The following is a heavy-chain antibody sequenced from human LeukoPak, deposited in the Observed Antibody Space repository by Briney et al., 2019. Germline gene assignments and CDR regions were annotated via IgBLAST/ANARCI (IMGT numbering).Heavy chain of an antibody. CDR1: GFTFSSYA. J-gene: IGHJ5*02. CDR3: AKKSSGRVGWSAP. Sequence: PGGSLRLSCAASGFTFSSYAMSWVRQAPGKGLEWVSAISGSGGSTYYADSVKGRFTISRDNPKNTLYLQMNSLRAEDTAVYYCAKKSSGRVGWSAPWGQETLVTVSS. V-gene: IGHV3-23*01. CDR2: ISGSGGST. D-gene: IGHD6-25*01.